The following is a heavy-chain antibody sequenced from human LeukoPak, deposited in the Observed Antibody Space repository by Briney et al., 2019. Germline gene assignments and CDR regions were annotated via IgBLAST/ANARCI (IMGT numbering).Heavy chain of an antibody. V-gene: IGHV3-48*03. CDR2: ISSSGSTI. CDR1: GFTFSSYE. D-gene: IGHD3-10*01. Sequence: GGSLRLSCAASGFTFSSYEMNWVRQAPGKGLEWVSYISSSGSTIYYADSVKGRFTISRDNAKNSLYLQMNSLRAEDTALYYCAKDIGKAWFGGIDYWGQGTLVTVSS. CDR3: AKDIGKAWFGGIDY. J-gene: IGHJ4*02.